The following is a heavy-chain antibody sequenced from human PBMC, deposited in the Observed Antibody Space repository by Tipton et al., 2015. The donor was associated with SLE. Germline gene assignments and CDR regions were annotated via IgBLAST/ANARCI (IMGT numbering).Heavy chain of an antibody. V-gene: IGHV4-59*01. J-gene: IGHJ6*03. Sequence: GLVKPSETLSLTCTVSGGSLSSSYWSWIRQPPEKGLEWIGFIDNSGSTNYNPALKSRVTMSVDTSKNQFSLKLTSVTAADTAVYYCARGRRRDYYYYYYMDVWGKGTTVTVSS. CDR3: ARGRRRDYYYYYYMDV. CDR1: GGSLSSSY. CDR2: IDNSGST.